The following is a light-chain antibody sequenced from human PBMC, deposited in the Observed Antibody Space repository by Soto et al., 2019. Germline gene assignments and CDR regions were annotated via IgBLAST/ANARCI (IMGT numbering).Light chain of an antibody. J-gene: IGLJ1*01. CDR1: SSNIGSNS. CDR2: SSN. Sequence: QSVLTQPHSASGTPGPRVTISCSGSSSNIGSNSVHWFQQVPGTAPKPLIYSSNQRPSGVPERFSGSKSGTSASLAISGLQSEDEADYYCAAWDDSLNGHVFGAGTKVT. V-gene: IGLV1-44*01. CDR3: AAWDDSLNGHV.